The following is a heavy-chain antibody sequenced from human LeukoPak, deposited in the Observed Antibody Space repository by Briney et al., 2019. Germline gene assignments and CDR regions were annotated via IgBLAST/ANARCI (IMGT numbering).Heavy chain of an antibody. Sequence: PGGSLRLSSAGSGFIFSSYEMNWVRQAPGKGLEWVSYISSDGDSVAYAVSVNYGDSVKGRFTISRDNAKNSLYLQMNSLRGEDTAVYYCARGGSQVPLDNWFDPWGQGSLVTVSS. J-gene: IGHJ5*02. CDR2: ISSDGDSV. CDR1: GFIFSSYE. D-gene: IGHD3-10*01. CDR3: ARGGSQVPLDNWFDP. V-gene: IGHV3-48*03.